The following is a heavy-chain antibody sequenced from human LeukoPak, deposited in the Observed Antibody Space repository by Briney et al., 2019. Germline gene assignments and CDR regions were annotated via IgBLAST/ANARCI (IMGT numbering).Heavy chain of an antibody. CDR1: GYTFTNYG. D-gene: IGHD2-15*01. CDR2: INAYNGNT. CDR3: ARRYCSGGSCYSDGYYGMDV. J-gene: IGHJ6*02. Sequence: ASVKVSCTASGYTFTNYGFSWVRQAPGQGLEWMGWINAYNGNTNYAQKLQGRVTMTTDTSTNTAYMELRSLRSDDTAVYYCARRYCSGGSCYSDGYYGMDVWGQGTTVTVSS. V-gene: IGHV1-18*01.